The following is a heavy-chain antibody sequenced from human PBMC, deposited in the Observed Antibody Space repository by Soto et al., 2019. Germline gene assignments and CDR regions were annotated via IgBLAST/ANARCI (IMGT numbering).Heavy chain of an antibody. CDR2: IYSGGST. D-gene: IGHD3-10*01. V-gene: IGHV3-53*01. J-gene: IGHJ4*02. CDR3: ARVGKPMVIGNYFDY. Sequence: PGGSLRLSCVASGFSVSNSYMSWVRQAPGKGLEWVSVIYSGGSTYYADSVKGRFTISRDNSKNTVYLQVNSLRGEDTAVYYCARVGKPMVIGNYFDYWGQGTLVTVSS. CDR1: GFSVSNSY.